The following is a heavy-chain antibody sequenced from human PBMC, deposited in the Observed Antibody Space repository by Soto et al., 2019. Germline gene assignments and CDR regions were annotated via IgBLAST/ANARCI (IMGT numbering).Heavy chain of an antibody. D-gene: IGHD3-3*02. V-gene: IGHV1-69*12. CDR3: ARDKDRLQLGGTYYYIMDV. J-gene: IGHJ6*02. CDR1: GGTFRTNA. CDR2: IIPIFPTP. Sequence: QVQLVQSGAEVKKPGSSVKISCKASGGTFRTNAFSWVRQAPGQGLEWMGGIIPIFPTPDYAQKFQSRVTCTAAESTTTTSMELSSLRSEDTAIYYCARDKDRLQLGGTYYYIMDVWGQGTTVTVSS.